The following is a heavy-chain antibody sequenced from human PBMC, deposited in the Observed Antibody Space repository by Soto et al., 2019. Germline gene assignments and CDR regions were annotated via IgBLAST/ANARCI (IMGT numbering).Heavy chain of an antibody. CDR3: ARFQAVYYYMDV. Sequence: ASVKVSCKASGYTFTGYYMHWVRQAPGQGLEWMGWISAYNGNTNYAQKLQGRVTMTTDTSTSTAYMELRSLRSDDTAVYYCARFQAVYYYMDVWGKGTTVTVSS. CDR2: ISAYNGNT. J-gene: IGHJ6*03. CDR1: GYTFTGYY. V-gene: IGHV1-18*04. D-gene: IGHD6-19*01.